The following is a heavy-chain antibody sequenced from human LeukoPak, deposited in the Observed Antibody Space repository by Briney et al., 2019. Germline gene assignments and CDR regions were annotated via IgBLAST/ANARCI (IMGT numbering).Heavy chain of an antibody. V-gene: IGHV4-61*02. D-gene: IGHD5-12*01. CDR2: IYTSGST. CDR3: ARHLGSGYDEGIYYYYGMDV. J-gene: IGHJ6*02. CDR1: GGSISSGSYY. Sequence: SETLSLTCTVSGGSISSGSYYWSWIRQPAGKGLEWIGRIYTSGSTYYNPSLKSQVTISVDTSKNQFSLKLSSVTAADTAVYYCARHLGSGYDEGIYYYYGMDVWGQGTTVTVSS.